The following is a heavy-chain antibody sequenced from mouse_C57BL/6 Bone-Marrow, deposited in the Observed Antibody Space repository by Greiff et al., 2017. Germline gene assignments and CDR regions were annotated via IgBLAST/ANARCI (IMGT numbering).Heavy chain of an antibody. D-gene: IGHD1-1*01. Sequence: EVLLVESGGGLVKPGGSLKLSCAASGFTFSDYGMHWVRQAPEKGLEWVAYISSGSSTIYYADTVKGRFTISRDNAKNSMFLQLSSLRSEDTAMYYCAWGDGSSGVYWYFDVWGTGTTVTVSS. J-gene: IGHJ1*03. CDR1: GFTFSDYG. CDR2: ISSGSSTI. CDR3: AWGDGSSGVYWYFDV. V-gene: IGHV5-17*01.